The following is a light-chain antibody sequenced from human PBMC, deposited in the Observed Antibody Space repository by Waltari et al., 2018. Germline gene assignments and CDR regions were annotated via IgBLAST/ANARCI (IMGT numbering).Light chain of an antibody. CDR1: RDIRNY. CDR2: AAS. J-gene: IGKJ4*01. Sequence: DIQLTQSPSFLSASVGDRVIFTCRASRDIRNYLAWYQQKSGKAPKLLIFAASTLQSGVPSRFSGSGSGTEFTLTISSLQPEDLATYYCQQPPGTFGGGTKVEIK. CDR3: QQPPGT. V-gene: IGKV1-9*01.